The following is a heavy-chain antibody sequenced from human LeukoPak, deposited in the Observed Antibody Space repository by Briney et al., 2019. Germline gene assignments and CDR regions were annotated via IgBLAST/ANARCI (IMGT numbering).Heavy chain of an antibody. CDR2: IGSAGYT. CDR3: VRQPDSARYGFDY. Sequence: WGALRLSCEVSGFTFDNNDMHWVRQSTGKGLEWVSAIGSAGYTYYAESVRGRFTITRDTAKQSLYLQMNSLRVEDTAVYHCVRQPDSARYGFDYWGRGTQVTVSS. D-gene: IGHD1-14*01. J-gene: IGHJ4*02. CDR1: GFTFDNND. V-gene: IGHV3-13*01.